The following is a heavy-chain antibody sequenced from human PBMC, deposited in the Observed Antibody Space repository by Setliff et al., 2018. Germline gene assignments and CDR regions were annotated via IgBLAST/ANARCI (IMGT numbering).Heavy chain of an antibody. Sequence: GGSLRLSCAASGFTLNTYGISWVRQAPGKGLEWLASINPHGSEKYYADSVKGRFTISRDNAKNSLSLQMNNLRSEYTAVYYCFGAGTCSYWGQGTLVTVSS. V-gene: IGHV3-7*01. J-gene: IGHJ4*02. CDR2: INPHGSEK. CDR1: GFTLNTYG. CDR3: FGAGTCSY. D-gene: IGHD3-10*01.